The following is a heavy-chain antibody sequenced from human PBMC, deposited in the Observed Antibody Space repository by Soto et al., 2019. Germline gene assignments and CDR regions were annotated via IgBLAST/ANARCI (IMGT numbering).Heavy chain of an antibody. CDR2: ISGSGGST. J-gene: IGHJ4*02. D-gene: IGHD6-13*01. Sequence: EVQLLESGGGLVQPGGSLRLSCAASGFTFSSYAMSWVRQAPGKGLEWVSAISGSGGSTYYADSVKGRFTISRDNSKNTLYLQMNSLRAEDTAVYYCAKSDPYSSSWYCIFSFGYWGQGTLVTVSS. CDR1: GFTFSSYA. V-gene: IGHV3-23*01. CDR3: AKSDPYSSSWYCIFSFGY.